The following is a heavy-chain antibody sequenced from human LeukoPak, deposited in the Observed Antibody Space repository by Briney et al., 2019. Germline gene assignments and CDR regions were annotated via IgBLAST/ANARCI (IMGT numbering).Heavy chain of an antibody. D-gene: IGHD3-3*01. CDR1: GGSFSGYY. V-gene: IGHV4-34*01. Sequence: SETLSLTCAVYGGSFSGYYWSWIRQPPGKGLEWIGEINHSGNTNNNPPLKSRVTISVDTSKNQSSLKLSSVTAAETAVYYCARGRYIRFLEWFRYNWFDPWGQGTLVTVSS. CDR3: ARGRYIRFLEWFRYNWFDP. J-gene: IGHJ5*02. CDR2: INHSGNT.